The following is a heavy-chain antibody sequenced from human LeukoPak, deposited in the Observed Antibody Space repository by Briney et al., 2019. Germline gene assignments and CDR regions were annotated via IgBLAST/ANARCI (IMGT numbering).Heavy chain of an antibody. D-gene: IGHD3-3*01. Sequence: PGGSLRLSCAASGFTFSSYSMSWVRQAPGKGLEWLSYISSSSSTINYADSVKGRFTISRDNAKNSLYLHMNSVRAEDTAVYYCARDSSGYDFWSGYYTWPKGEAFDIWGQGTMVTVSS. CDR1: GFTFSSYS. J-gene: IGHJ3*02. CDR3: ARDSSGYDFWSGYYTWPKGEAFDI. V-gene: IGHV3-48*01. CDR2: ISSSSSTI.